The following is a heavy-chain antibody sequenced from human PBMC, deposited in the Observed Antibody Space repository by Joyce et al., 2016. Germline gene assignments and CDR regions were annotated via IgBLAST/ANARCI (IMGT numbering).Heavy chain of an antibody. CDR1: GIIFSNKE. V-gene: IGHV3-48*03. CDR3: TTPSCAN. J-gene: IGHJ4*02. CDR2: INSYVSRI. D-gene: IGHD2-2*01. Sequence: EVQLVESGGGLVQPGGSLRLSCAASGIIFSNKEMNWVRQAPGKGLELVSSINSYVSRIHYADSVRGRFTISRDNARNSLYFEMNSLRVEDTAIYYCTTPSCANWGQGSLVTVSS.